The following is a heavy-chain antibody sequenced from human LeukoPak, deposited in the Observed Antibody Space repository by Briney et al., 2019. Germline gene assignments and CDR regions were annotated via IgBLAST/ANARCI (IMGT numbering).Heavy chain of an antibody. CDR2: ISGSGGST. D-gene: IGHD6-19*01. J-gene: IGHJ5*02. V-gene: IGHV3-23*01. Sequence: GSLRLSCAASGFTFSSYAMSWVRQAPGKGLEWVSAISGSGGSTYYSDSVKGRFTISRDNSKNTLYLQMNSLRAEDTAVYYCAKGHSSGWPTPDWFDPWGQGTLVTVSS. CDR1: GFTFSSYA. CDR3: AKGHSSGWPTPDWFDP.